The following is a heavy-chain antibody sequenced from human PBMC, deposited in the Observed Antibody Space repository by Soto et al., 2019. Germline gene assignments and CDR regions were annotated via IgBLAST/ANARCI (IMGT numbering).Heavy chain of an antibody. CDR3: ARGSARDTMIVVVVPADY. CDR2: ISYDGSNK. CDR1: GFTFSSYA. V-gene: IGHV3-30-3*01. J-gene: IGHJ4*02. D-gene: IGHD3-22*01. Sequence: GGSLRLSCAASGFTFSSYAMHWVRQAPGKGLEWVAVISYDGSNKYYADSVKGRFTISRDNSKNTLYLQMNSLRAEDTAVYYCARGSARDTMIVVVVPADYWGQGTLVTVSS.